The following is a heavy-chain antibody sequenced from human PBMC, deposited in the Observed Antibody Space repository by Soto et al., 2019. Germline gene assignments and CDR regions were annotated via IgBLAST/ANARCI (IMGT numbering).Heavy chain of an antibody. CDR3: VKVSNDFWSGYYKGWFNS. J-gene: IGHJ5*01. V-gene: IGHV3-9*01. Sequence: LRLSCAASGFTFDNYAMQWVRQAPGKGLEWVSGIDWDSNSIGYADSVKGRFTISRDNAKNSLYLQMNSLRLGDTAFYYCVKVSNDFWSGYYKGWFNSWGQGTLVTVSS. CDR2: IDWDSNSI. D-gene: IGHD3-3*01. CDR1: GFTFDNYA.